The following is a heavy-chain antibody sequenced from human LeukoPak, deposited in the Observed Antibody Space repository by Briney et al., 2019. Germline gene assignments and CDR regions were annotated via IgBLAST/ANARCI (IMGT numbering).Heavy chain of an antibody. CDR2: IYHSGSA. V-gene: IGHV4-38-2*02. CDR1: GYSISSGNQ. CDR3: ARDPRWLTPDCTSTSCYENYFDP. D-gene: IGHD2-2*01. J-gene: IGHJ5*02. Sequence: PSETLSLTCGVSGYSISSGNQWAWIRQSPGKGLEWIGSIYHSGSAHYNPSLKSRVTISVETSKNQFSLNMYSVTAADTAVYYCARDPRWLTPDCTSTSCYENYFDPWGQGTLVTVSS.